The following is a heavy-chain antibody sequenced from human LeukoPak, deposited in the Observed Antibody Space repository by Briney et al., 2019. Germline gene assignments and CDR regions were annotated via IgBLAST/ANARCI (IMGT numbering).Heavy chain of an antibody. CDR2: ISWNSGSI. Sequence: SGGSLRLSCAASGFTFDDYAMHWVRHAPGKGLEWVSGISWNSGSIGYADSVKGRFTISRDNAKNSLYLQMNSLRAEDTALYYCAKDWDSSIYYFDYWGQGTLVTVSS. D-gene: IGHD6-13*01. CDR3: AKDWDSSIYYFDY. CDR1: GFTFDDYA. V-gene: IGHV3-9*01. J-gene: IGHJ4*02.